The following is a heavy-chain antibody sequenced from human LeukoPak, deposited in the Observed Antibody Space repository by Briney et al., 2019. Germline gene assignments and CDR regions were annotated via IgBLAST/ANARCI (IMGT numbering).Heavy chain of an antibody. D-gene: IGHD6-19*01. Sequence: GGSLRLSCAASGFTFSSYAMHWVRQAPGKGLEWVAVISYDGSNKYYADSVKGRFTISRDNSKNTLYLQMNSLRAEDTAVYYCARDPSSGSSYYYYMDVWGKGTTVTVSS. CDR2: ISYDGSNK. CDR1: GFTFSSYA. V-gene: IGHV3-30*04. CDR3: ARDPSSGSSYYYYMDV. J-gene: IGHJ6*03.